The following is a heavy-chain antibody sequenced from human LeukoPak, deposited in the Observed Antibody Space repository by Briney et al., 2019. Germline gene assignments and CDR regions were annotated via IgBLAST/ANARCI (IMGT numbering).Heavy chain of an antibody. V-gene: IGHV3-74*01. J-gene: IGHJ5*02. CDR1: GFTFSTYW. Sequence: GGSLRLSCAASGFTFSTYWMHWVRQAPGKGLVWVSCINSDGGSTSYADSVKGRFTISGDNAKNTLFLQMNSLRADDTAVYYCARVAAAGEKLNWFDPWGQGTLVTVSS. CDR2: INSDGGST. CDR3: ARVAAAGEKLNWFDP. D-gene: IGHD6-13*01.